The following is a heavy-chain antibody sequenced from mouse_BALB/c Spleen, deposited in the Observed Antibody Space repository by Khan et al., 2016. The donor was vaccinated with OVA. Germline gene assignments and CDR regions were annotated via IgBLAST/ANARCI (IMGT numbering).Heavy chain of an antibody. Sequence: DLVKPGASVKLSCKASGYTFTSYWINWIKQRPGQGLEWIGRIAPGSGSTSYNEMFKDKATLTVDTSSSTAYIQVSSLSSEDSAVYFYAKGNYYVNSAYAMDYWGQGTSLTVSS. V-gene: IGHV1S41*01. J-gene: IGHJ4*01. CDR2: IAPGSGST. CDR1: GYTFTSYW. D-gene: IGHD1-1*01. CDR3: AKGNYYVNSAYAMDY.